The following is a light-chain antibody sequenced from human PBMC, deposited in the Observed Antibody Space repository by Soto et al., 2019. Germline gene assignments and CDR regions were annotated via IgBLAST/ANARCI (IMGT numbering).Light chain of an antibody. Sequence: QSVLTQPPSASGTPGQRVTISCSGSGSSIGTNTVNWYRQLPGTAPKLLIYGNNQRPSGVPDRFSGSKSGTSASLGISGLQSEDEDDYYCAAWEGSMNNVLFGGGTKLTVL. CDR2: GNN. V-gene: IGLV1-44*01. J-gene: IGLJ2*01. CDR3: AAWEGSMNNVL. CDR1: GSSIGTNT.